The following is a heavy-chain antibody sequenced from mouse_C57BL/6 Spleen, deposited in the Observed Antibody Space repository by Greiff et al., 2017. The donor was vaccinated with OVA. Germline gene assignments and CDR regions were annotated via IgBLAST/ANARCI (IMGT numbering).Heavy chain of an antibody. Sequence: EVKLQESGPGLVKPSQSLSLTCSVTGYSITSGYYWNWIRQFPGNKLEWMGYISYDGSNNYNPSLKNRISITRDTSKNQFFLKLNSVTTEDTATYYCARESITSYAMDYWGQGTSVTVSS. D-gene: IGHD1-1*01. J-gene: IGHJ4*01. CDR3: ARESITSYAMDY. CDR1: GYSITSGYY. CDR2: ISYDGSN. V-gene: IGHV3-6*01.